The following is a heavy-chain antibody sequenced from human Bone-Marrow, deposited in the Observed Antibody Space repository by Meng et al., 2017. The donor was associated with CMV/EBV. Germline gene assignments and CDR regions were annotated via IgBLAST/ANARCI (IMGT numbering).Heavy chain of an antibody. J-gene: IGHJ3*02. CDR2: INSDGSST. D-gene: IGHD2-2*01. V-gene: IGHV3-74*01. CDR3: AREGGWYCSSTSCYLRHAFDI. CDR1: GFTFSSYW. Sequence: GGSLRLSCAASGFTFSSYWMHWVRQAPGKGLVWVSRINSDGSSTSYADSVKGRFTISRDNSKNTLYLQMNSLRAEDTAVYYCAREGGWYCSSTSCYLRHAFDIWGQGPMVTV.